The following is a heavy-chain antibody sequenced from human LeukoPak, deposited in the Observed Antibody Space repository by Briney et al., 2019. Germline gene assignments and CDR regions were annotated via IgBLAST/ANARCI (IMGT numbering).Heavy chain of an antibody. J-gene: IGHJ4*02. Sequence: ASVKVSCKASGYTFTGYYMHWVRQAPGQGLEWMGWINPNSGGTNYAQKFQGRVTMTGDTSISTAYMELSRLRSDDTAVYYCARDAGSVIGDFDYWGQGTLVTVSS. V-gene: IGHV1-2*02. CDR2: INPNSGGT. CDR3: ARDAGSVIGDFDY. D-gene: IGHD3-10*01. CDR1: GYTFTGYY.